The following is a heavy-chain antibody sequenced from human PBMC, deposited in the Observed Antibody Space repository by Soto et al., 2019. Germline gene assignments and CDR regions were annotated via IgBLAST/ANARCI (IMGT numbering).Heavy chain of an antibody. V-gene: IGHV4-31*03. J-gene: IGHJ5*02. CDR3: VRGKGDYAHSWFHP. Sequence: QVQLQESGPGLVKPSQTLSLTCTVSGGSISSGGYYWSWIRQHPGKVLEWIGYIYYSGSTYYNPSLKSRVTISVDTSKSQFSLKLSSVPAADTAVYYCVRGKGDYAHSWFHPWGQGTLVTVSS. CDR2: IYYSGST. D-gene: IGHD4-17*01. CDR1: GGSISSGGYY.